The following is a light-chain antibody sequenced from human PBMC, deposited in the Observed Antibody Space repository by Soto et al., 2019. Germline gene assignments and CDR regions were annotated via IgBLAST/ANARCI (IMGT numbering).Light chain of an antibody. V-gene: IGKV1-39*01. CDR3: QQNYSPFVS. CDR2: SAS. Sequence: DIQMTQSPSSLSASVGDSVTITCRASQNIFTSLNWHQQKRGRAPKVLISSASTLQSGVPSRFSGSGSGTDFTLTIGSLQPDDYATYYCQQNYSPFVSFGGGTTVEI. CDR1: QNIFTS. J-gene: IGKJ4*01.